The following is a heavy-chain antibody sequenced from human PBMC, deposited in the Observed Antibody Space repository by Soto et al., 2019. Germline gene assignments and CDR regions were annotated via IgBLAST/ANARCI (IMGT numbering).Heavy chain of an antibody. V-gene: IGHV4-59*01. D-gene: IGHD4-17*01. CDR2: IYYSGST. CDR3: AREGNHGDYYNWFDP. CDR1: GGSISSYY. Sequence: SETLSLTCTVSGGSISSYYWSWIRQPPGKGLEWIGYIYYSGSTNYNPSLKSRVTISVDTSKNQFSLKLSSVTAADTAVYYCAREGNHGDYYNWFDPWGQGT. J-gene: IGHJ5*02.